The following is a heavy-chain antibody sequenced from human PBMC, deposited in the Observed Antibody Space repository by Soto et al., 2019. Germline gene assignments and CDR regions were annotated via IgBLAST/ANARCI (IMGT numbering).Heavy chain of an antibody. D-gene: IGHD6-13*01. CDR2: ISSNGENT. CDR3: VSWVSAHFDS. Sequence: EVQLLYSGGPLVQIGGSLRLSCAESRFTSGYHAMNWVRQAPGKGLEWVSTISSNGENTHYADAVMGRFIISSDNSSSTVALQMNSLTVEHTALYYCVSWVSAHFDSGGQGTIVAVSS. J-gene: IGHJ4*01. CDR1: RFTSGYHA. V-gene: IGHV3-23*01.